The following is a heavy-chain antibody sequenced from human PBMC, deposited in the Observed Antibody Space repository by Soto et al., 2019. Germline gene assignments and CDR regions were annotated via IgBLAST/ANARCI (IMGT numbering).Heavy chain of an antibody. Sequence: RGESLKISCKGSGYSFTSYWISWVRQMPGKGLEWMGRIDPSDSYTNYSPSFQGHVTISADKSISTAYLQWSSLKASDTAMYYCATVAGEYYYGMDVWGQGTTGTGSS. CDR2: IDPSDSYT. D-gene: IGHD6-19*01. J-gene: IGHJ6*02. V-gene: IGHV5-10-1*01. CDR3: ATVAGEYYYGMDV. CDR1: GYSFTSYW.